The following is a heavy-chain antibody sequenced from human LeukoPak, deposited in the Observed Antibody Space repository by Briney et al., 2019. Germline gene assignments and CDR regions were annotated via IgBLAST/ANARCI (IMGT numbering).Heavy chain of an antibody. CDR3: ARVSSSWTLNWFDP. J-gene: IGHJ5*02. CDR2: INHSGST. Sequence: GSLRLSCAASGSTFSIYSMNWVRQPPGKGLEWIGEINHSGSTNYNPSLKSRVTISVDTSKNQFSLKLSSVTAADTAVYYCARVSSSWTLNWFDPWGQGTLVTVSS. V-gene: IGHV4-34*01. D-gene: IGHD6-13*01. CDR1: GSTFSIYS.